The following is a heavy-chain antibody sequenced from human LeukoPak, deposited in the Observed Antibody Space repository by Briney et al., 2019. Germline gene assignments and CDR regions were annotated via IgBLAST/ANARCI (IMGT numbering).Heavy chain of an antibody. CDR3: ARHSWGSSWFDY. J-gene: IGHJ4*02. V-gene: IGHV4-59*08. CDR1: GGSISSYY. Sequence: SETLSLTCTVSGGSISSYYWSWIRQPPGEGLEWIGYIYYSGSTNYNPSLKSRVTISVDTSKNQFSLKLSSVTAADTAVYYCARHSWGSSWFDYWGQGTLVTVSS. D-gene: IGHD6-13*01. CDR2: IYYSGST.